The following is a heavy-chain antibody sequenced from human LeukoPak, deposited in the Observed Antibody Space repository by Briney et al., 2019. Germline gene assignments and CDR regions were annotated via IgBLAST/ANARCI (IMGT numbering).Heavy chain of an antibody. V-gene: IGHV1-69*05. CDR2: IIPIFGTA. J-gene: IGHJ3*02. Sequence: SVKVSRKASGGTFSSYAISWVRQAPGQGLEWMGRIIPIFGTANYAQKFQGRVTITTDESTSTAYMELSSLRSEDTAVYYCARLYSSGYFDAFDIWGQGTMVTVSS. CDR3: ARLYSSGYFDAFDI. CDR1: GGTFSSYA. D-gene: IGHD3-22*01.